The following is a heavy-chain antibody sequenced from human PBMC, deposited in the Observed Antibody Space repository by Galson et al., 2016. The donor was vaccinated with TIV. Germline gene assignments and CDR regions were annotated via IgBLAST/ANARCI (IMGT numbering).Heavy chain of an antibody. CDR1: GFTFGSYA. CDR3: AKDRQWIPSTLDH. Sequence: SLRLSCAASGFTFGSYAMNWVRQAPGKGLEWVSSIGGSGGSPYYADSVKGRFTISRDRSKNTVFLQMNSLRAEDTAIYYCAKDRQWIPSTLDHWGQGTLVTVSS. D-gene: IGHD5-18*01. CDR2: IGGSGGSP. J-gene: IGHJ4*02. V-gene: IGHV3-23*01.